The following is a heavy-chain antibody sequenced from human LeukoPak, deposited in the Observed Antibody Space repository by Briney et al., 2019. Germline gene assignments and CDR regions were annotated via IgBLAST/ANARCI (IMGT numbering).Heavy chain of an antibody. Sequence: GGSLRLSCAASGFTFSSYGMHWVRQAPGKGLGWVAFIRYDGSNKYYADSVKGRFTISRDNSKNTLYLQMNSLRAEDTAVYYCAKDNYNYYDSSGYLGYWGQGTLVTVSS. CDR3: AKDNYNYYDSSGYLGY. CDR1: GFTFSSYG. D-gene: IGHD3-22*01. V-gene: IGHV3-30*02. J-gene: IGHJ4*02. CDR2: IRYDGSNK.